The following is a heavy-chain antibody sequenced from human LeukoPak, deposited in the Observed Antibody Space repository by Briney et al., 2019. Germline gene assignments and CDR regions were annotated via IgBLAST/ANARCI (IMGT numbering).Heavy chain of an antibody. Sequence: SETLSLTCTVSGGSISSYYWRWIRQPPGKGLEWIGYIYYSGSTNYNPSLKSRVTISVDTSKNQFSLKQSSVTAADTAVYYCASPTSLYHYDSSGYWYAFDIWGQGTMVTVSS. V-gene: IGHV4-59*01. J-gene: IGHJ3*02. D-gene: IGHD3-22*01. CDR3: ASPTSLYHYDSSGYWYAFDI. CDR1: GGSISSYY. CDR2: IYYSGST.